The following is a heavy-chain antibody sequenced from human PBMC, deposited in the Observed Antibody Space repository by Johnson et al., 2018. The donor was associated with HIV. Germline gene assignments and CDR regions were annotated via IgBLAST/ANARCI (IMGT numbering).Heavy chain of an antibody. Sequence: VQLVESGGGVVQPGRSLRLSCAASGFTFSSYAMHWVRQAPGKGLEWVAVISYDGSNKYYADSVKGRFTISRDNSKNTLYLQMNSLRAEDTAGYYCARDSWGIAARPEVWRSFDIWGQGTMVTVSS. CDR1: GFTFSSYA. CDR3: ARDSWGIAARPEVWRSFDI. CDR2: ISYDGSNK. D-gene: IGHD6-6*01. J-gene: IGHJ3*02. V-gene: IGHV3-30-3*01.